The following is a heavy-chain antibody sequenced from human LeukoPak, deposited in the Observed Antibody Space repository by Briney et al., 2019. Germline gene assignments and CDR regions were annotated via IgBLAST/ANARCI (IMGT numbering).Heavy chain of an antibody. V-gene: IGHV3-66*01. D-gene: IGHD2-21*02. CDR2: IYSVGST. Sequence: GGSLRLSCAASGFTVSNNYMGWVRQAPAKGLEWVSAIYSVGSTYYADSVRGRFTISRDNSKNTLYLQMNSLRVEDTAVYYCAGSLAYCGGDCRLGDYWGQGTLVTVSS. CDR1: GFTVSNNY. J-gene: IGHJ4*02. CDR3: AGSLAYCGGDCRLGDY.